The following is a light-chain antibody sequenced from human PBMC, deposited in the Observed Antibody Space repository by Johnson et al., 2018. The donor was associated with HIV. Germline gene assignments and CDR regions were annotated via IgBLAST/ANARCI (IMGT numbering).Light chain of an antibody. CDR3: GTWDSSLSAHYV. CDR1: SSNIGNNY. V-gene: IGLV1-51*01. Sequence: QSVLTQPPSVSAAPGQKVTISCSGSSSNIGNNYVSWYQQLPGTAPKLLIYDNNERPSGIPDRFSGSKSGTSATLDITGLQTGDEADYYCGTWDSSLSAHYVFGTGTKVTVL. CDR2: DNN. J-gene: IGLJ1*01.